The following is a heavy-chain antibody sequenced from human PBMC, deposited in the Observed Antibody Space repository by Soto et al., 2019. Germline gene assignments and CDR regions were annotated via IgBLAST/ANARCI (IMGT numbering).Heavy chain of an antibody. Sequence: GTLRLSCAASGFTFSSHSMNWVRQAPGKGLEWVSSISGSSKTIYYADSVKGRFTISRDNAKNSVYLQMNSLRDEDTAVYYCARDKKWAFDYWGQGALVTVSS. D-gene: IGHD1-26*01. CDR2: ISGSSKTI. CDR1: GFTFSSHS. V-gene: IGHV3-48*02. J-gene: IGHJ4*02. CDR3: ARDKKWAFDY.